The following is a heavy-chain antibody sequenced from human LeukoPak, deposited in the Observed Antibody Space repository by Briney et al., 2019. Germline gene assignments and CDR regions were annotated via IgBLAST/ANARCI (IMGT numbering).Heavy chain of an antibody. CDR1: GYNFRIHY. Sequence: VASVNLSCSASGYNFRIHYIHCGRQAPGQGLGWMGIINPVDGTTNYAQQLRVRFTVTRDTSTTTVFRELSILTSQAPAVYYCPRAISYSPDFAYWGQGALVTVSS. V-gene: IGHV1-46*04. J-gene: IGHJ4*02. CDR3: PRAISYSPDFAY. D-gene: IGHD2-21*01. CDR2: INPVDGTT.